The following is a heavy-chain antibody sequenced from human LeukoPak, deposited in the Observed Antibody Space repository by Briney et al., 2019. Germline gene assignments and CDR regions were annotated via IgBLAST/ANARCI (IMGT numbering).Heavy chain of an antibody. Sequence: ASVKVSCKASGGTFSSYAISWVRQAPGQGVEWMGGIIPIFGTANYAQKFQGRVTITADESTSTAYMELSSLRSEDTAVYYCAISYDSSGYYFDYWGQGTLVTVSS. CDR3: AISYDSSGYYFDY. CDR2: IIPIFGTA. V-gene: IGHV1-69*13. D-gene: IGHD3-22*01. CDR1: GGTFSSYA. J-gene: IGHJ4*02.